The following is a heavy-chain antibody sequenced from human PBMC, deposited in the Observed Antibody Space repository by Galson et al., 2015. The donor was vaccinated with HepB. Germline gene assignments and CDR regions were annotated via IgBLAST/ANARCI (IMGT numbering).Heavy chain of an antibody. CDR1: GFTFSSYG. D-gene: IGHD2-21*02. Sequence: SLRLSCAASGFTFSSYGMHWVRQAPGKGLEWVAVISYDGSNKYYADSVKGRFTISRDNSKNTLYLQMNSLRAEDTAVYYCAKDQGCGGDCYSAGYFQHWGQGTLVTVSS. J-gene: IGHJ1*01. CDR2: ISYDGSNK. V-gene: IGHV3-30*18. CDR3: AKDQGCGGDCYSAGYFQH.